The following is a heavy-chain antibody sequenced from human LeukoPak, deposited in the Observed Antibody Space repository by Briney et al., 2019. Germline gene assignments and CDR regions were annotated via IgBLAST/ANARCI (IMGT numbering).Heavy chain of an antibody. CDR1: GGSISSSSYY. D-gene: IGHD3-22*01. V-gene: IGHV4-61*05. Sequence: SETLSLTCTVSGGSISSSSYYWGWIRQPQGKGLEWIGYIYYSGSSKYNPSLKSRVTISVDTSKNQFSLKLSSVTAADTAVYYCARLYDSSGYTNWLDPWGQGTLVTVSS. CDR2: IYYSGSS. J-gene: IGHJ5*02. CDR3: ARLYDSSGYTNWLDP.